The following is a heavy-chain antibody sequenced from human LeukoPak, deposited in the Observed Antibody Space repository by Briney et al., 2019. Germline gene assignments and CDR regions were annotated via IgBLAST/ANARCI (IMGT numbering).Heavy chain of an antibody. CDR2: IYHTGNT. D-gene: IGHD3-10*01. CDR3: ARGNYGSGSYYVVDFDY. V-gene: IGHV4-59*01. J-gene: IGHJ4*02. CDR1: GGSISTYC. Sequence: SETLSLTCTVSGGSISTYCWSWIRQPPGKALEWIGYIYHTGNTNYNPSLKSRLTMSIDTSKNQFSQNLNSVTAADTAVYYCARGNYGSGSYYVVDFDYWGQGTLVTVSS.